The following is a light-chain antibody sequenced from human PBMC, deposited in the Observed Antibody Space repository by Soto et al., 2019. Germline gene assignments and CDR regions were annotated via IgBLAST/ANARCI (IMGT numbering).Light chain of an antibody. J-gene: IGLJ3*02. CDR1: SGSVSISHS. V-gene: IGLV8-61*01. Sequence: QAVVTQEPSFSVSPGGTVTLTCGLSSGSVSISHSPSWYQQTPGQAPRTLIYSTNTRSSGVPDRFSGSILGNKAALTITGDQADDDSDYYCVLYMGSGISVFGGGTKLTVL. CDR2: STN. CDR3: VLYMGSGISV.